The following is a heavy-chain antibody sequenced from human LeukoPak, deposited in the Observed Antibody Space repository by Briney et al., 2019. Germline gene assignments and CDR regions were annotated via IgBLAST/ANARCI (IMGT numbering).Heavy chain of an antibody. CDR3: AEESAERATRRFNP. V-gene: IGHV1-8*01. CDR2: MNPNSGNT. D-gene: IGHD2-15*01. Sequence: GASVKVSCKASGYTFTSYDINWVRQATGQGLEWMGWMNPNSGNTGYAQKFQGRVTMTRNTSISTAYMELSSLRSEDTAVYYCAEESAERATRRFNPWGQGTLVTGSS. J-gene: IGHJ5*02. CDR1: GYTFTSYD.